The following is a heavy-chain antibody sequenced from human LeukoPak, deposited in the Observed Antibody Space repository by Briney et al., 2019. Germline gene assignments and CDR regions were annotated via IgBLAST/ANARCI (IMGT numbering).Heavy chain of an antibody. CDR1: GGSIGSSSYY. J-gene: IGHJ3*02. V-gene: IGHV4-39*01. Sequence: SETLSLTCTVSGGSIGSSSYYWGWIRQPPGKGLEWIGSIYYSGSTYYNPSLKSRVTISVDTSKNQFSLKLSSVTAADTAVYYCARRTVVPPGAFDIWGQGTMVTVSS. CDR2: IYYSGST. D-gene: IGHD4-23*01. CDR3: ARRTVVPPGAFDI.